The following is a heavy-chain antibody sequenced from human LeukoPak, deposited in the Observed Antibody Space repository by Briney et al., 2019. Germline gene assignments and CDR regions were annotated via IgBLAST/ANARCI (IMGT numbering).Heavy chain of an antibody. Sequence: PGGSLRLSCAASGFTFSSYAMSWVRQAPGKGLEWVSAISGSGGSTYYADSVKGRFTISRDNSKNTLYLQMNSLRAEDTAGYYCAKNPGAPGMQCDYWGQGTLVTVSS. V-gene: IGHV3-23*01. CDR3: AKNPGAPGMQCDY. J-gene: IGHJ4*02. CDR2: ISGSGGST. CDR1: GFTFSSYA. D-gene: IGHD2-8*01.